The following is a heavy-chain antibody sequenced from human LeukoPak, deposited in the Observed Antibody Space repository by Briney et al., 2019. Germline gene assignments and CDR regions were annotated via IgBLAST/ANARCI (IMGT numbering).Heavy chain of an antibody. Sequence: SETLSLTCAVYGGSFSGYYWSWIRQPPGKGLEWIGEINHSGSTNYNPSLKSRVTMSVDTSENQFSLKLYSMTAADTAVYYCARGPDRRDGYKSLDYWGQGTLVTVSS. CDR2: INHSGST. V-gene: IGHV4-34*01. D-gene: IGHD5-24*01. J-gene: IGHJ4*02. CDR3: ARGPDRRDGYKSLDY. CDR1: GGSFSGYY.